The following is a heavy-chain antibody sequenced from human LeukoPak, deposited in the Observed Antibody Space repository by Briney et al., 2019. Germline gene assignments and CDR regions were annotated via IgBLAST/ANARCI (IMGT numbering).Heavy chain of an antibody. Sequence: SETLSLTCFVSGGSISGYYWSWIRQPAGKGLEWIGRIYTSGSTNYNPSLKSRVTISVDTSKNQFSLKLSSVTAADTAVYYCASQYSYGPNWFDPWGQGTLVTVSS. CDR1: GGSISGYY. J-gene: IGHJ5*02. CDR3: ASQYSYGPNWFDP. D-gene: IGHD5-18*01. CDR2: IYTSGST. V-gene: IGHV4-4*07.